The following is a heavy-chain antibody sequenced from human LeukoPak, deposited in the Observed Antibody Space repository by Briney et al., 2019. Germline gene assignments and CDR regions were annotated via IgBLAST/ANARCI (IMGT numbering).Heavy chain of an antibody. V-gene: IGHV4-4*07. J-gene: IGHJ4*02. CDR1: GGSISSYY. CDR2: IYTSGSN. Sequence: PSETLSLTCTVSGGSISSYYWSWIRQPAGKGLEWIGRIYTSGSNNYNPSLKSRVTMSVDTSKNQFSLKLSSVTAADTAVYYCARETGYYGSGSGIDYWGQGTLVTVSS. CDR3: ARETGYYGSGSGIDY. D-gene: IGHD3-10*01.